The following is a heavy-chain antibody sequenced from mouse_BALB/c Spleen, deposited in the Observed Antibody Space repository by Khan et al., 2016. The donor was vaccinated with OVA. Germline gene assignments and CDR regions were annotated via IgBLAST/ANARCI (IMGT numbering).Heavy chain of an antibody. J-gene: IGHJ3*01. CDR3: ARGRSY. V-gene: IGHV3-2*02. D-gene: IGHD3-3*01. Sequence: EVQLQESGPGLVKPSQSLSLSCTATGYSITSDYAWNWIRQPPGNKQEWMGYISYSGITSYTPSLKSRISITRDASKNQFFLQLTSVTSEDTATYYCARGRSYWGQGTVVTVSA. CDR2: ISYSGIT. CDR1: GYSITSDYA.